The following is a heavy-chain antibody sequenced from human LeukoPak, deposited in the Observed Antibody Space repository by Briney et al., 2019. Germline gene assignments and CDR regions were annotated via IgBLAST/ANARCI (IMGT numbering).Heavy chain of an antibody. V-gene: IGHV4-34*01. J-gene: IGHJ4*02. Sequence: KPSETLSLTCAVYGGSFSGYYWSWIRQPPGKGLEWIGEINHSGSTNSNPSLKSRVTISVDTSKNQFSLKLSSVTAADTAVYYCARATYHDFWSGYYPKYYFDYWGQGTLVTVSS. CDR3: ARATYHDFWSGYYPKYYFDY. CDR2: INHSGST. CDR1: GGSFSGYY. D-gene: IGHD3-3*01.